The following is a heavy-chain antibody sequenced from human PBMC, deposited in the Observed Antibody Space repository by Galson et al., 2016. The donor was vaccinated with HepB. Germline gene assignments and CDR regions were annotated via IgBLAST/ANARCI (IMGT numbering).Heavy chain of an antibody. CDR3: AKDLGILVGASTY. Sequence: SLRLSCAAAGFTFSSSAMAWVRQAPRKRLEWVSTIDDGGRSTHYADSVEGRFTISRDNSRNTLYLQTDSLRADDTAVYYCAKDLGILVGASTYWGQGTLVTVSS. D-gene: IGHD1-26*01. V-gene: IGHV3-23*01. CDR1: GFTFSSSA. J-gene: IGHJ4*02. CDR2: IDDGGRST.